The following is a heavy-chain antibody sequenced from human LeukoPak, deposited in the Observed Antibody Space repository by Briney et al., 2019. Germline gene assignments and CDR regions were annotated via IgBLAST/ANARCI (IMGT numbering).Heavy chain of an antibody. CDR3: ARDVGYSYGVDY. Sequence: PWETRSLTSPSMGGPFGVSSGTGFASPPGRGRDGIGEINHSGSTNYNPSLKSRVTISVDTSKNQFSLKLSSVTAADTAVYYCARDVGYSYGVDYWGQGTLVTVSS. V-gene: IGHV4-34*01. CDR1: GGPFGVSS. CDR2: INHSGST. D-gene: IGHD5-18*01. J-gene: IGHJ4*02.